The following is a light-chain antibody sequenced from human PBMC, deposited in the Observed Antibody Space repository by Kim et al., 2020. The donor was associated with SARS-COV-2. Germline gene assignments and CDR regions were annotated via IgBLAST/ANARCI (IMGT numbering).Light chain of an antibody. CDR1: QSVTSSY. J-gene: IGKJ2*01. CDR2: GAS. Sequence: LCPGERATLSCRAGQSVTSSYLAWYQQKPGQAPRLLIYGASSRATGIPDRFSGSGSGTDFTLTISRLEPEDFAVYYCQQYGSSQYTFGQGTKLEI. V-gene: IGKV3-20*01. CDR3: QQYGSSQYT.